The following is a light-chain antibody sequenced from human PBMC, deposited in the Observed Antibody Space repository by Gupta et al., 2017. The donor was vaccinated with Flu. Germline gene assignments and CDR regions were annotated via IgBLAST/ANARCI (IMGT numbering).Light chain of an antibody. J-gene: IGLJ3*02. CDR3: SSYSSSTTPGV. V-gene: IGLV2-14*01. Sequence: ISCPGTSSDVGGYNFVSWYQQYPGKAPKVMIYEVSNRPSGVSNRFSGSKSGNTASLTISGLQAEDEADYYCSSYSSSTTPGVFGGGTKLTVL. CDR2: EVS. CDR1: SSDVGGYNF.